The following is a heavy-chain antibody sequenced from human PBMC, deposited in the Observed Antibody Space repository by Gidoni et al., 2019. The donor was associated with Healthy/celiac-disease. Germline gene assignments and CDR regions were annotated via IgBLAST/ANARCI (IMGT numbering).Heavy chain of an antibody. CDR3: AKDQANSSGWYPHYYYYYGMDV. V-gene: IGHV3-30*18. Sequence: QVQLVESGGGVVQPGRSLRLSCAASGFTFSSYGMHWVRQAPGKGLEWVAVISYDGSNKYYADSVKGRFTISRDKSKNTLYLQMNSLRAEDTAVYYCAKDQANSSGWYPHYYYYYGMDVWGQGTTVTVSS. D-gene: IGHD6-19*01. CDR1: GFTFSSYG. CDR2: ISYDGSNK. J-gene: IGHJ6*02.